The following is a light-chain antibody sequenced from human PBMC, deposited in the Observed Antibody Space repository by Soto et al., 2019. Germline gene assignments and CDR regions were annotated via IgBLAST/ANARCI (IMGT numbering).Light chain of an antibody. CDR3: QQSYSTPT. J-gene: IGKJ4*01. CDR1: QSISIS. CDR2: AGS. V-gene: IGKV1-39*01. Sequence: DIQMTQSPSSLSESVGDGVTITFRASQSISISLNWYQQKPGKAPILLVYAGSSLQGGVPSRFGGSGSGTDFTLTITSLQPEDFATYYCQQSYSTPTCGGGTKG.